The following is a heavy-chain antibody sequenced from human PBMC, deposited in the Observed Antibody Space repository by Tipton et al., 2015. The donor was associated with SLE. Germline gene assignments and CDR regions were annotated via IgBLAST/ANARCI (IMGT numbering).Heavy chain of an antibody. CDR3: VREYSYRYDNYFDT. J-gene: IGHJ4*02. D-gene: IGHD5-18*01. Sequence: QSGAEVKKPGASVRVACEASGYRFTNFGVHWVRQAPGQGLVWMGWINTNTARPTYAQGFTGRFVFSLDVSVATAYLQISGLKAEDTAVYYCVREYSYRYDNYFDTWGQGTLVTVSS. CDR1: GYRFTNFG. V-gene: IGHV7-4-1*02. CDR2: INTNTARP.